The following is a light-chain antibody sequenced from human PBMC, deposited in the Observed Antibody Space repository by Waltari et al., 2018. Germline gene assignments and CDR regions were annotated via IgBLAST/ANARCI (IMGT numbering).Light chain of an antibody. J-gene: IGLJ1*01. V-gene: IGLV2-18*02. CDR3: ISYTPSDTYV. Sequence: QSALTQPPSVSGSPGQSVTISCAGTSSDVARYNRVSWYQQSPGTAPKVIIYDFTNRPTGLPDRFSASKSGNTASLTISGVQPEVEGDYYCISYTPSDTYVFGTGTKVAVL. CDR1: SSDVARYNR. CDR2: DFT.